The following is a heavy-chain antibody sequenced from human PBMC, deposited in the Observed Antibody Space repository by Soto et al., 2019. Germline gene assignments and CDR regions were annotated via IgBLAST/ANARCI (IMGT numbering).Heavy chain of an antibody. CDR1: VYTFTSYG. J-gene: IGHJ6*02. V-gene: IGHV1-18*01. CDR3: ARDPYDYVWGSLSYYYYGMDV. Sequence: QVQLVQSGAEVKKPGASVKVSCKASVYTFTSYGISWVRQAPGHGLEWMGWISAYNGNTNYAQKLQGRVTMTTDTSTSTAYMELRSLRADDTAVYYCARDPYDYVWGSLSYYYYGMDVWGQGTTVTVSS. CDR2: ISAYNGNT. D-gene: IGHD3-16*01.